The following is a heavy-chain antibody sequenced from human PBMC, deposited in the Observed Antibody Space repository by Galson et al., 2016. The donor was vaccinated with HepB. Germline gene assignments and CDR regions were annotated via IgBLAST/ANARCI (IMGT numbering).Heavy chain of an antibody. D-gene: IGHD2-15*01. CDR2: ISYSGST. Sequence: LSLTCAVYSGSFSRYFWSWIRQSPGKGLEWIGEISYSGSTNYNPSLRSRVTISLDTSKNQFSLRLTSLTAADTATYYCARNGRAAADFDYWGQGTLVTVSS. J-gene: IGHJ4*02. V-gene: IGHV4-34*01. CDR1: SGSFSRYF. CDR3: ARNGRAAADFDY.